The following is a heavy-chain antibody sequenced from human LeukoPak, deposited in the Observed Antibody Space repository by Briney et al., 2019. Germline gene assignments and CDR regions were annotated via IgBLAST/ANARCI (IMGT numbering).Heavy chain of an antibody. V-gene: IGHV3-21*01. CDR3: ARDFYGDYSPPDY. Sequence: GGSLRLSCAASGFTFSSYSMNWVRQAPGKGLEWVSSISSSSSYIYYADSVKGRFTISRDNAKNSLYLQTNSLRAEDTAVYYCARDFYGDYSPPDYWGQGTLVTVSS. J-gene: IGHJ4*02. CDR2: ISSSSSYI. D-gene: IGHD4-17*01. CDR1: GFTFSSYS.